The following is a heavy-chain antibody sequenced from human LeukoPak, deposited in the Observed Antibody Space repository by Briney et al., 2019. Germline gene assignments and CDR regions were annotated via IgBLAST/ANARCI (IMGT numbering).Heavy chain of an antibody. CDR3: ARDFNWSFDY. D-gene: IGHD1-1*01. Sequence: GGSLRLSCAASGVSFITYSMNWVRKAPGKGLEWGSYISSNGNREYYADSVKGRFTISRDIAKNSLYLQMNSLRDEDTAVYYCARDFNWSFDYWGQGTLVTVSS. CDR1: GVSFITYS. J-gene: IGHJ4*02. V-gene: IGHV3-48*02. CDR2: ISSNGNRE.